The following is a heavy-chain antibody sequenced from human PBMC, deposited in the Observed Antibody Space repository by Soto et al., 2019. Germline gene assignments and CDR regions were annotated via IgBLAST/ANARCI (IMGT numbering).Heavy chain of an antibody. CDR3: ARQRGDSYDSRGLVDY. Sequence: XATLCLPCTVSGGSISSSRCYWGWIRQPPGKGLEWIGRIYYSGSTYYNPSLKSRVTISVDTSKNQFSLKLSSVTAADTAVYYCARQRGDSYDSRGLVDYWGQRILVIV. V-gene: IGHV4-39*01. D-gene: IGHD3-22*01. J-gene: IGHJ4*02. CDR1: GGSISSSRCY. CDR2: IYYSGST.